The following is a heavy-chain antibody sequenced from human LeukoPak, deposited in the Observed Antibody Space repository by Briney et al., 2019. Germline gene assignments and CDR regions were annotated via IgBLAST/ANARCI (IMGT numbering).Heavy chain of an antibody. V-gene: IGHV3-49*04. J-gene: IGHJ5*02. CDR3: TTGKYSFDH. CDR1: GFTFSNYW. D-gene: IGHD6-6*01. CDR2: IRSKAYGGTT. Sequence: GGSLRLSCAASGFTFSNYWMGWVRQPPGKGLEWVGFIRSKAYGGTTEYAASVKGRFTISRDDSKSIAYLQMNSLKTEDTAVYYCTTGKYSFDHWGQGTLVTVSS.